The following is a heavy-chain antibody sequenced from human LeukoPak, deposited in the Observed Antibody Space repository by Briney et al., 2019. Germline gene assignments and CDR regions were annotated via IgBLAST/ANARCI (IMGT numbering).Heavy chain of an antibody. D-gene: IGHD1-26*01. CDR2: FDPEDGET. CDR3: ATPLAPGATSLIDX. CDR1: GYTLTELS. V-gene: IGHV1-24*01. Sequence: ASVKVSCKASGYTLTELSMHWVRQAPGKGLEWMGGFDPEDGETIYAQKFQGRVTMTEDTSTDTAYMELSSLRSEDTALYYCATPLAPGATSLIDXWGQGXLVTVS. J-gene: IGHJ4*02.